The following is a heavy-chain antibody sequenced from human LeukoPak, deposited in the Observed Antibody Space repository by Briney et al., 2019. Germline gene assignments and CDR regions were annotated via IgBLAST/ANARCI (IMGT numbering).Heavy chain of an antibody. D-gene: IGHD3-9*01. Sequence: SETLSLTCTVSGGSISSYYWSWIRQPAGKGLEWIGRIYTSGSTNYNPSLKSRATMSVDTSKNQFSLKLSSVTAADTAVYYCARESNYDILTGYSHFDYWGQGTLVTVSS. J-gene: IGHJ4*02. CDR2: IYTSGST. V-gene: IGHV4-4*07. CDR1: GGSISSYY. CDR3: ARESNYDILTGYSHFDY.